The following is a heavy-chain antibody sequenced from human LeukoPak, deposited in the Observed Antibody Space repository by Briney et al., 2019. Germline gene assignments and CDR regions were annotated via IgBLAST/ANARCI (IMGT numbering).Heavy chain of an antibody. J-gene: IGHJ4*02. D-gene: IGHD2-15*01. Sequence: SETLSLTCTVSGGSISSSSYYWGWIRQPPGKGLEWIGSIYYSGSTYYNPSLKSQVTISVDTSKNQFSLKLSSVTAADTAVYYCARDSGGPDGVDYWGQGTLVTVSS. CDR3: ARDSGGPDGVDY. CDR1: GGSISSSSYY. CDR2: IYYSGST. V-gene: IGHV4-39*07.